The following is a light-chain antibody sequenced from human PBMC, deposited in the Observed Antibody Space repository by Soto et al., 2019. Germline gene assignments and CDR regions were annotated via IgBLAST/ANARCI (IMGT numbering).Light chain of an antibody. CDR1: QSVLYSSNNKNY. V-gene: IGKV4-1*01. Sequence: DIVMTQSPDSLAVSLGERATINCKSSQSVLYSSNNKNYLAWYQQKPGQPPELLIYWASTRESGVPDRFSSSGSGTDFTLTISSLQAEDTAVYYCQQYYSSPQTFGQGTKVEIK. CDR3: QQYYSSPQT. CDR2: WAS. J-gene: IGKJ1*01.